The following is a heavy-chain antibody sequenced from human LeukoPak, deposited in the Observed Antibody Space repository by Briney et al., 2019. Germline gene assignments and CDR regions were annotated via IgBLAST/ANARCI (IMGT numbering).Heavy chain of an antibody. Sequence: SETLSLTCAVYGGSFSGYYWSWIRQPPGKGLEWIGEINHSGSTNYNPSLKSRVTISVDTSKNQFSLKLSSVTAADTAVYYCARGDKYYYDSSGYYLFDYWGQGTLVTVSS. CDR2: INHSGST. CDR3: ARGDKYYYDSSGYYLFDY. V-gene: IGHV4-34*01. D-gene: IGHD3-22*01. CDR1: GGSFSGYY. J-gene: IGHJ4*02.